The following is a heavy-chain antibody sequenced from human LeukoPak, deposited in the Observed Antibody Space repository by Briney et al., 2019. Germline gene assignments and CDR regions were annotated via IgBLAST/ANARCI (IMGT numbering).Heavy chain of an antibody. CDR2: INCGGSTT. V-gene: IGHV3-48*03. J-gene: IGHJ4*02. Sequence: PGGSLRLSCAVSGFTFSSYDMNWVRQAPGKGLEWVSYINCGGSTTYYADPVKGRFTLSRDNAKNSLYLQMNSLRVEDTAVYYCATSRSTTTPDYWGQGTLVTVSS. CDR3: ATSRSTTTPDY. CDR1: GFTFSSYD. D-gene: IGHD2/OR15-2a*01.